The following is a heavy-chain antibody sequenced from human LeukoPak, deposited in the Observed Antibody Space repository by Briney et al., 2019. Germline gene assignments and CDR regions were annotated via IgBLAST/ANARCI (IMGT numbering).Heavy chain of an antibody. Sequence: GGSLRLSCAASGFTFSSYAMHWVRQAPGKGLEWVAVISYDGSNKYYADSVKGRFTISRDNSKNTLYLQMNSLRAEDTAVHYCAKDLSRGGAFDYWGQGTLVTVSS. D-gene: IGHD2-2*01. CDR3: AKDLSRGGAFDY. CDR1: GFTFSSYA. V-gene: IGHV3-30-3*01. J-gene: IGHJ4*02. CDR2: ISYDGSNK.